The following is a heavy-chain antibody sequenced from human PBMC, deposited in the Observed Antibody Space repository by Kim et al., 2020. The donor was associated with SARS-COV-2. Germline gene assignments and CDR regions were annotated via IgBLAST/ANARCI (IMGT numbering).Heavy chain of an antibody. Sequence: ASVKVSCKASGYTFTSSGVSWVRQAPVQGLEWMGWISANNGDTHYAQKFQGRVTLTTETSTTTSYMELRSLGSDDTAVYYCVRKQQWMAPDYWGQGTLVT. J-gene: IGHJ4*02. CDR3: VRKQQWMAPDY. CDR1: GYTFTSSG. D-gene: IGHD6-19*01. V-gene: IGHV1-18*01. CDR2: ISANNGDT.